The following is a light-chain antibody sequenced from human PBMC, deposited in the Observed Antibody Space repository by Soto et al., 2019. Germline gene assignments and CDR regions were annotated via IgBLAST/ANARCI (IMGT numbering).Light chain of an antibody. CDR1: GSDIGASNY. Sequence: QSVLTQPASVSGSPGQSITISCTGSGSDIGASNYVSWYQQHPDKAPKLMIYDVASRPSGVSYRFSGFKSGNTASLTISGLQAEDEADYYCNSYTGTNVVFGGGTKLTVL. CDR3: NSYTGTNVV. V-gene: IGLV2-14*03. CDR2: DVA. J-gene: IGLJ3*02.